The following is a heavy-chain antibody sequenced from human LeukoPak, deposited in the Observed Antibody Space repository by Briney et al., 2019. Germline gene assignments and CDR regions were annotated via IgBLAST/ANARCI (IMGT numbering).Heavy chain of an antibody. Sequence: GESLKISCKGSGYIFTNYWIGWVRQMPGKGLEWMGIIYPGDSDTRYSPSLQGQVTISADKSISTAYLQWSRLKASDTAMYYCARPGADDDGDHWGQGTLVTVSS. V-gene: IGHV5-51*01. CDR3: ARPGADDDGDH. D-gene: IGHD1-1*01. CDR1: GYIFTNYW. J-gene: IGHJ4*02. CDR2: IYPGDSDT.